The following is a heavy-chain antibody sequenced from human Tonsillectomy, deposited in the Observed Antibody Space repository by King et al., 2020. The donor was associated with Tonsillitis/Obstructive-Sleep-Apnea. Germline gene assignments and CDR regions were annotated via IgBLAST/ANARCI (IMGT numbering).Heavy chain of an antibody. Sequence: VQLPQWGAGLLKPSETLSLTCAVYGGSFSGYYWSWLRQPPGKGLEWIGEINHSGSTNYNPSLKSRVTISVDTSKNQFSLKLSSVTAADTAVYYCARVYYDFWSGYYTGLNYFDYWGQGTLVTVSS. J-gene: IGHJ4*02. CDR2: INHSGST. D-gene: IGHD3-3*01. CDR3: ARVYYDFWSGYYTGLNYFDY. V-gene: IGHV4-34*01. CDR1: GGSFSGYY.